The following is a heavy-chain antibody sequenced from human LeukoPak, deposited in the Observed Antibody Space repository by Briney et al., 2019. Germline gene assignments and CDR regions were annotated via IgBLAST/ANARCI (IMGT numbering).Heavy chain of an antibody. CDR2: IFPSGGEI. V-gene: IGHV3-23*01. J-gene: IGHJ4*02. D-gene: IGHD2-8*02. CDR1: GFTFSTFA. Sequence: GGSLRLSCEASGFTFSTFAMIWVRQPPGKGLEWVSSIFPSGGEIHYAGSVRGRFTISRDNSKSTLSLQMNSLRAEDTAIYYCATYRQVLLPFESWGQGTLVTVSS. CDR3: ATYRQVLLPFES.